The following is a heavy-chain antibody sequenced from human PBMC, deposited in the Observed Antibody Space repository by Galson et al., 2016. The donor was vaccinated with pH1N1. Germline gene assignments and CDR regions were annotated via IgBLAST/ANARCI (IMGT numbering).Heavy chain of an antibody. CDR2: TSGSGRT. D-gene: IGHD1-7*01. CDR1: GDSVSSGDYY. V-gene: IGHV4-30-4*01. CDR3: VRGYRELLGDAFHI. Sequence: LSLTCSVSGDSVSSGDYYWSWIRQSPGRGLEWIGCTSGSGRTYYNPSLKSRLTISLDTSKNQFSLRLASVTAADTAAYYCVRGYRELLGDAFHIWGQGTMVTVSS. J-gene: IGHJ3*02.